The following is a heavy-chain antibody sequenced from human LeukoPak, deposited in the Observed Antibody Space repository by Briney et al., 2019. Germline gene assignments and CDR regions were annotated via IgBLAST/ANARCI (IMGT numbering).Heavy chain of an antibody. V-gene: IGHV3-7*01. CDR1: GFTFSSYW. D-gene: IGHD3-10*01. CDR2: INQDGGEI. Sequence: GGSLRLSCAASGFTFSSYWMSWVRQAPGKGLEWVANINQDGGEIYYVDSVKGRFTISRDNAKNSLYLQMSSLTVEDTAMYYCTTDYYGSGTMEYWGQGTLVTVSS. CDR3: TTDYYGSGTMEY. J-gene: IGHJ4*02.